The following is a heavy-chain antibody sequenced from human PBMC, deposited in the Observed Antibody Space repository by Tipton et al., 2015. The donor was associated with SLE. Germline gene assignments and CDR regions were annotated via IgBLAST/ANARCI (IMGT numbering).Heavy chain of an antibody. CDR2: LSYSGST. V-gene: IGHV4-59*12. D-gene: IGHD2-21*01. CDR3: ARAGGGDSNWFDP. CDR1: GGSLSSYY. J-gene: IGHJ5*02. Sequence: TLSLTCTVSGGSLSSYYWSWIRQSPEKGLEWIGYLSYSGSTNYNPSLESRVTISVDTSKNQFSLKLSSVTAADTAVYYCARAGGGDSNWFDPWGQGTLVIVSS.